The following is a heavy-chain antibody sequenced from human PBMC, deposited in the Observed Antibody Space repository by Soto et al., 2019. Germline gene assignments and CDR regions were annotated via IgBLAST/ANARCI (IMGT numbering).Heavy chain of an antibody. CDR2: IRSKAYGGTT. CDR1: GFTFGDYA. CDR3: TRERANTAMVPLGYYGMDV. D-gene: IGHD5-18*01. J-gene: IGHJ6*02. Sequence: PGGSLSLSCTASGFTFGDYAMSWVRQAPGKGLEWVGFIRSKAYGGTTEYAASVKGRFTISRDDSKSIAYLQMNSLKTEDTAVYYCTRERANTAMVPLGYYGMDVWGQGTTVTVSS. V-gene: IGHV3-49*04.